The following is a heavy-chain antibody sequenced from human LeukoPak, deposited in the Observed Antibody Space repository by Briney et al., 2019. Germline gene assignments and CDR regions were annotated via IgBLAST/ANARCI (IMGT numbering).Heavy chain of an antibody. CDR2: IYYSGST. CDR3: ARGLTWIRFDP. CDR1: GGSISSYY. D-gene: IGHD5-12*01. V-gene: IGHV4-59*01. J-gene: IGHJ5*02. Sequence: KSSETLSLTCTVSGGSISSYYWSWIRQPPGKGLEWIGYIYYSGSTNYNPSLKSRVTISVDTSKNQFSLKLSSVTAADTAVYYCARGLTWIRFDPWGQGTLVTVSS.